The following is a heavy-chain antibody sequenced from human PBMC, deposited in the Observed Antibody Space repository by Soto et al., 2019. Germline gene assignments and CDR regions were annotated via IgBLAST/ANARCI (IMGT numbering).Heavy chain of an antibody. CDR1: GFSFRTYG. J-gene: IGHJ1*01. CDR3: VGDFGHAFGFYNYFKD. D-gene: IGHD1-1*01. CDR2: IWYDGSNQ. Sequence: QVQLVESGGGVVQPEGSLRLSCAASGFSFRTYGMHWVRQAPGKGLEWVAIIWYDGSNQYYADSVKGRFTVSRDNSKNTMYLQMNSLRGEDTAVYYCVGDFGHAFGFYNYFKDWGQGTLVTVSS. V-gene: IGHV3-33*01.